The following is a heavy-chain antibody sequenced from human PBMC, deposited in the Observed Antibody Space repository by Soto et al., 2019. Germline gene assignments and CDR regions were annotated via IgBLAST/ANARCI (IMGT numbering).Heavy chain of an antibody. CDR2: INPNSGAT. J-gene: IGHJ4*02. Sequence: ASVKVSCKASGYTSSDKYIHWVRQAPGQGLEWMGWINPNSGATSSAQTFQGRVTLTRDTSISTAYMELTRLRSDDTAVYYCARVNSSGAICQIFDYWGQGNLVTVS. D-gene: IGHD2-15*01. V-gene: IGHV1-2*02. CDR3: ARVNSSGAICQIFDY. CDR1: GYTSSDKY.